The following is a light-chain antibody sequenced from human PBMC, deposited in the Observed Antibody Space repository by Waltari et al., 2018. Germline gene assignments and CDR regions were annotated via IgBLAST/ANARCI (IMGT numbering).Light chain of an antibody. V-gene: IGKV1-39*01. CDR3: QHSYSTPRT. Sequence: DIQMPKSPSSLSASVGDKVTITCRASQGLNNYLIWYQQKPVKAPKLLIYPASSLKSGVPSRFSGSGSGTDFTLTISSLQPEDFATYYCQHSYSTPRTFGGGTKVEIK. J-gene: IGKJ4*01. CDR2: PAS. CDR1: QGLNNY.